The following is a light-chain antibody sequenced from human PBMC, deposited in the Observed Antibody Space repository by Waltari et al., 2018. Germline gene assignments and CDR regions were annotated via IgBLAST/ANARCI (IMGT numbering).Light chain of an antibody. CDR2: HAS. CDR3: QKYDFLPAT. V-gene: IGKV3-20*01. CDR1: QGVGKY. Sequence: ENVLPSSPGTLSLSPGERATPPCRASQGVGKYVAWYQQKPGQAPRLLLYHASIRATGIPDRFSGSGFGTDFSLTISRLEPEDFAVYYCQKYDFLPATFGQGTTVEIK. J-gene: IGKJ1*01.